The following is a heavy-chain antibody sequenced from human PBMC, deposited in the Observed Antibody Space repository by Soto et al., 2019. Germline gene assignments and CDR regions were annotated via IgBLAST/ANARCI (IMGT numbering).Heavy chain of an antibody. D-gene: IGHD6-19*01. CDR1: GGSISSSNW. Sequence: SETLSLTCAVSGGSISSSNWWSWVRQHPGKGLEWIGEIYHSGSTNYNPSLKSRVTISVDKSKNQFSLKLSSVTAADTAVYYCAREAAVAGTGAFDIWGQGTMVTVSS. J-gene: IGHJ3*02. CDR2: IYHSGST. V-gene: IGHV4-4*02. CDR3: AREAAVAGTGAFDI.